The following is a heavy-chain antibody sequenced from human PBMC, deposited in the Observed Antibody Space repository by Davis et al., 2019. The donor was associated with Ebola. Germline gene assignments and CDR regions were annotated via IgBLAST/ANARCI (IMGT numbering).Heavy chain of an antibody. CDR3: ARENRQLVLGYAYNYYMDV. J-gene: IGHJ6*03. CDR1: GGSIYRSSYY. D-gene: IGHD6-6*01. V-gene: IGHV4-31*03. Sequence: SETLSLTCTVSGGSIYRSSYYWSWIRQHPGKGLEWIGYIYYSGSTYYNPSLKSRVTISVDTSKNQFSLKLSSVTAADTAVYYCARENRQLVLGYAYNYYMDVWGKGTTVTVSS. CDR2: IYYSGST.